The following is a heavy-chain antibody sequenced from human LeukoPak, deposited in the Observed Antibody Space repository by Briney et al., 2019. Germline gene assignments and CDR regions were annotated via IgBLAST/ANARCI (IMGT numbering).Heavy chain of an antibody. CDR1: GFTFSSYA. CDR3: AKITVAGTYYYYYYMDV. CDR2: ISGRSSTT. D-gene: IGHD6-19*01. Sequence: GGSLRLSCAASGFTFSSYAMSWVRQAPGKGLQGVSTISGRSSTTHYADSVKGRFTISRDNSKNTLYLQMNSLRAEDTAVYYCAKITVAGTYYYYYYMDVWGKGTTVTVSS. J-gene: IGHJ6*03. V-gene: IGHV3-23*01.